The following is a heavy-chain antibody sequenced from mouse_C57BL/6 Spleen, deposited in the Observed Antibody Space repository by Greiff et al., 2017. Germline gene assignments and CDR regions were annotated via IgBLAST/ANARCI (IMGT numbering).Heavy chain of an antibody. V-gene: IGHV1-76*01. CDR2: IYPGSGNT. Sequence: VQLQESGAELVRPGASVKLSCKASGYTFTDYYINWVKQRPGQGLEWIARIYPGSGNTYYNEKFKGKATLTAEKSSSTAYMQLSSLTSEDSAVYFCAREGIYYDYDGVFAYWGQGTLVTVSA. CDR3: AREGIYYDYDGVFAY. D-gene: IGHD2-4*01. J-gene: IGHJ3*01. CDR1: GYTFTDYY.